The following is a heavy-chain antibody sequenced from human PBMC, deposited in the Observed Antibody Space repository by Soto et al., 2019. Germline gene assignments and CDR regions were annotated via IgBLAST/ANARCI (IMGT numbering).Heavy chain of an antibody. CDR2: INPSGGST. D-gene: IGHD2-2*01. CDR1: GYTFTSYS. CDR3: ARDEDCSSTSCPGNFDY. Sequence: GASVKVSCKASGYTFTSYSMRWVRQAPGQGLEWMGIINPSGGSTSYAQKFQGRVTMTRDTSTSTVYMELSSLRSEDTAVYYCARDEDCSSTSCPGNFDYWGQGTLVTVSS. J-gene: IGHJ4*02. V-gene: IGHV1-46*03.